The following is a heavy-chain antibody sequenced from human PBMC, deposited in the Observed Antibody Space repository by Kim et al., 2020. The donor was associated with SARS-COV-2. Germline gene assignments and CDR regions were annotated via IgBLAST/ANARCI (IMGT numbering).Heavy chain of an antibody. V-gene: IGHV3-23*03. CDR3: AKTAVDYGDYVADY. D-gene: IGHD4-17*01. Sequence: ADLMKGRDTISRDNSKHTLYLQMNSLGAEATAVYYCAKTAVDYGDYVADYWGQGTLVTVSS. J-gene: IGHJ4*02.